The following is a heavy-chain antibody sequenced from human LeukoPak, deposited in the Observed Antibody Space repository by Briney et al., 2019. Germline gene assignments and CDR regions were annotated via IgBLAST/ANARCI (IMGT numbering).Heavy chain of an antibody. Sequence: GGSLRLSCVVSGFTFSNYSMNWVRQAPGKGLEWVSYISSRSSSIYYLDSVKGRFTISRDNAKNSLYLQMNSLRDEDAAVYYCARVIRRFGEFSSDYWGQGTLVTVSS. J-gene: IGHJ4*02. CDR3: ARVIRRFGEFSSDY. V-gene: IGHV3-48*02. D-gene: IGHD3-10*01. CDR2: ISSRSSSI. CDR1: GFTFSNYS.